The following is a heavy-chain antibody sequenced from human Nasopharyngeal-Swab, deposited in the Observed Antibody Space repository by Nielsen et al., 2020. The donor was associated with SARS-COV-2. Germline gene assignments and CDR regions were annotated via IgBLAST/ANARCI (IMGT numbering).Heavy chain of an antibody. J-gene: IGHJ4*01. Sequence: SETLSLTCAVYGGSFSGYYWSWIRQPPGKGLEWIGEINHSGSTNYNPSLKSRVTISVDTSKNQFSLKLSSVTAADTAVYYCARGYVTVSYYDSSGYSLDYWGHGTLVTVSS. CDR2: INHSGST. D-gene: IGHD3-22*01. V-gene: IGHV4-34*01. CDR3: ARGYVTVSYYDSSGYSLDY. CDR1: GGSFSGYY.